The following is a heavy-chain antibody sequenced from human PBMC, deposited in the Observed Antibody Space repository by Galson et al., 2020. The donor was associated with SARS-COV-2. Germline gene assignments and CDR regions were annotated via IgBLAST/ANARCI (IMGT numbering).Heavy chain of an antibody. D-gene: IGHD6-19*01. V-gene: IGHV3-33*01. CDR3: ASSIIVAGGIDY. CDR1: GFSFSTYA. J-gene: IGHJ4*02. Sequence: GGSLRLSCAASGFSFSTYAMHWVRQAPGKGLEWVAVIWSDGNHKYYGDSVKGRFTISRDNSKNTVDLQMNSLRAEDTAVYYCASSIIVAGGIDYWGQGTLLTVSS. CDR2: IWSDGNHK.